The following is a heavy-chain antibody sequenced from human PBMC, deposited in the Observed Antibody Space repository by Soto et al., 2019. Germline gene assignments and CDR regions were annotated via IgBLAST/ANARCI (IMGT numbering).Heavy chain of an antibody. CDR2: INQDGSGT. CDR3: ARYFRGSGRYFFDY. J-gene: IGHJ4*02. CDR1: GFTFISSF. V-gene: IGHV3-7*03. D-gene: IGHD6-19*01. Sequence: GGSLRLSCVASGFTFISSFMGWVRQAPGKGLEWVANINQDGSGTYYVDSVKGRFTISRDNAKNSLYLQLNSLRAEDTAVYYCARYFRGSGRYFFDYWGQGTLVTVSS.